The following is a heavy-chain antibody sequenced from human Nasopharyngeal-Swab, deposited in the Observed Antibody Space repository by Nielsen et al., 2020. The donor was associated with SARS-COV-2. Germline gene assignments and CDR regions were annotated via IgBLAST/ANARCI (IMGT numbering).Heavy chain of an antibody. V-gene: IGHV4-39*07. Sequence: SETLSLTCTVSGGSISSSSYYWGWIRQPPGKGLEWIGSIYYSGSTYYNPSLKSRVTISVDTSKNQFSLKLSSMTAADTAVYYCARGYSSGWYPFDYWGQGTLVTVSS. D-gene: IGHD6-19*01. CDR3: ARGYSSGWYPFDY. CDR1: GGSISSSSYY. J-gene: IGHJ4*02. CDR2: IYYSGST.